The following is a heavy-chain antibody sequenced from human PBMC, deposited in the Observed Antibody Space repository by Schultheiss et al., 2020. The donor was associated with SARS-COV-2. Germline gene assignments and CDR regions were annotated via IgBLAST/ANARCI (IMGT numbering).Heavy chain of an antibody. V-gene: IGHV4-59*01. D-gene: IGHD2-2*02. Sequence: TLSLTCTVSGGSISSYYWSWIRQPPGKGLEWIGYIYYSGSTNYNPSLKSRVTISVDTSKNQFSLKLSSVTAADTAVYYCARGGAARPVSTYMDVWGKGTTVTVSS. CDR2: IYYSGST. J-gene: IGHJ6*03. CDR3: ARGGAARPVSTYMDV. CDR1: GGSISSYY.